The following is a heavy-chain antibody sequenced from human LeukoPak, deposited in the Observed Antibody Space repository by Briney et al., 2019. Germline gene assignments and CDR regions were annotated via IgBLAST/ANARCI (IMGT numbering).Heavy chain of an antibody. CDR3: ARAAYYYFDY. V-gene: IGHV4-59*01. D-gene: IGHD2-8*01. J-gene: IGHJ4*02. CDR2: IYYSGST. Sequence: SETLSLTCTVSGGSISSYYWSWIRQPPGKGLEWIGYIYYSGSTNYNPSLRSRVTISVDTSKNQFSLKLSSVTAADTAVYYCARAAYYYFDYWGQGTLVTVSS. CDR1: GGSISSYY.